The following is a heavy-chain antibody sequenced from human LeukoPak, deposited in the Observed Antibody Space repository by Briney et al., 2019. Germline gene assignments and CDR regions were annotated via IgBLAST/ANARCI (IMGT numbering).Heavy chain of an antibody. J-gene: IGHJ4*02. Sequence: PSETLSLTCAVYGGSFSGYYWSWIRQPPGKGLEWIGEINHSGSTNYNPSLMRRVTTSVDTSKNQFSLKLSSVTAADTAVYYCATGGLRGYSYGYRFDYWGQGTLVTVSS. CDR2: INHSGST. D-gene: IGHD5-18*01. V-gene: IGHV4-34*01. CDR3: ATGGLRGYSYGYRFDY. CDR1: GGSFSGYY.